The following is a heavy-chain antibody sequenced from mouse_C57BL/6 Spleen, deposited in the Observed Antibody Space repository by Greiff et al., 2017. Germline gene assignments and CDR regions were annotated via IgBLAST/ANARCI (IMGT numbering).Heavy chain of an antibody. CDR2: IYPRSGNT. Sequence: QVHVKQSGAELARPGASVKLSCKASGYTFTSYGISWVKQRTGQGLVWIGEIYPRSGNTYYNEKFKGKATLTADKSSSTAYMELRSLTSEDSAVYFCARSKTDYAMDYWGQGTSVTVSS. CDR3: ARSKTDYAMDY. J-gene: IGHJ4*01. V-gene: IGHV1-81*01. CDR1: GYTFTSYG.